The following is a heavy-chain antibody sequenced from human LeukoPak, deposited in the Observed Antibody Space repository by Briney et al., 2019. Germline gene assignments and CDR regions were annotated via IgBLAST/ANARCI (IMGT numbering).Heavy chain of an antibody. V-gene: IGHV4-59*01. CDR2: IYYSGST. J-gene: IGHJ4*02. CDR1: AGSITSYH. D-gene: IGHD5-24*01. Sequence: SETLSLTCTISAGSITSYHWSWIRQPPGKGLEWTGYIYYSGSTNYNPSLNSRVTISVDTSKNQFSLNLRSVTAADTAVYYCARGSRDGYKHFDYWGQGTLVTVSS. CDR3: ARGSRDGYKHFDY.